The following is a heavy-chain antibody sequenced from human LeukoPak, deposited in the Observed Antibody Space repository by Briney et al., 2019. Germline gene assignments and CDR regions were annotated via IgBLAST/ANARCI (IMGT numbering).Heavy chain of an antibody. CDR3: AKDRDTYNYGVDY. Sequence: GRSLRLSCAASGYTFSSYGMHWVRQAPGKGLEWVAVISYDGSNKYYADSVKGRFTISRDNSKNTLYLQMNSLRAEDTAVYYCAKDRDTYNYGVDYWGQGTLVTVSS. V-gene: IGHV3-30*18. J-gene: IGHJ4*02. CDR1: GYTFSSYG. D-gene: IGHD5-24*01. CDR2: ISYDGSNK.